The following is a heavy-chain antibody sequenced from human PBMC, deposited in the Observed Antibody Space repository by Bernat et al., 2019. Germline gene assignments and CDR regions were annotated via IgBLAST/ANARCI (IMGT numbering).Heavy chain of an antibody. D-gene: IGHD5-12*01. Sequence: EVQLVESGGGLVQPGRSLRLSCAASGFTFDDYAMHWVRQAPGKGQEWVSGISWNSGSIGYADSVKGRFTISRDNAKNSLYLQMNSLRAEDTALYYCAKAGYDMYYFDYWGQGTLVTVSS. V-gene: IGHV3-9*01. J-gene: IGHJ4*02. CDR1: GFTFDDYA. CDR3: AKAGYDMYYFDY. CDR2: ISWNSGSI.